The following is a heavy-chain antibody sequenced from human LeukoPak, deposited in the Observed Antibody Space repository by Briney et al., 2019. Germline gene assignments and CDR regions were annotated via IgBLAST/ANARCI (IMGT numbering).Heavy chain of an antibody. V-gene: IGHV4-34*01. CDR1: GGSFSGYY. J-gene: IGHJ6*03. CDR3: AYSGYDPYYYYYMDV. CDR2: INHSGST. D-gene: IGHD5-12*01. Sequence: SETLSLTCAVYGGSFSGYYWSWIRQPPGKGLEWIGEINHSGSTNYNPSLKSRVTISVDTSKNQFSLKLSSVTAADTAVYYCAYSGYDPYYYYYMDVWGKGTTVTISS.